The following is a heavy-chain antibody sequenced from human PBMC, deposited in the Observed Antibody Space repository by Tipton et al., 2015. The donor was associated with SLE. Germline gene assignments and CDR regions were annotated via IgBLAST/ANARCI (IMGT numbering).Heavy chain of an antibody. D-gene: IGHD6-19*01. CDR1: GFTFSDYG. CDR3: ARDRSGWFDY. Sequence: SGFTFSDYGIHWVRQAPGKGLEWVAFIRFDGSNKYYADSVRGRFTISRDNSKNMLYLQMNSLRPEDTAVYYCARDRSGWFDYWGQGTLVTVSS. CDR2: IRFDGSNK. J-gene: IGHJ4*02. V-gene: IGHV3-30*02.